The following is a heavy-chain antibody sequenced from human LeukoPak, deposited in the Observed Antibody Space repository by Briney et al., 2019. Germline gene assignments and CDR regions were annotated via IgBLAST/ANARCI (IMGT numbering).Heavy chain of an antibody. D-gene: IGHD6-13*01. CDR2: ISAYNGNT. Sequence: ASVEVSCKASGYTFTSYGISWVRQAPGQGLEWMGWISAYNGNTNYAQNLQGRVTMTTDTSTSTAYMELRSLTSDDTAVYYCASSAAAGYYYYMDVWGKGTTVTISS. V-gene: IGHV1-18*01. J-gene: IGHJ6*03. CDR1: GYTFTSYG. CDR3: ASSAAAGYYYYMDV.